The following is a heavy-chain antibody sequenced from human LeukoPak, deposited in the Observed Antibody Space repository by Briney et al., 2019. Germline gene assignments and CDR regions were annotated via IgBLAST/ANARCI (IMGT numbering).Heavy chain of an antibody. V-gene: IGHV1-18*01. CDR1: GYTFTSYG. CDR3: ARAGSYYYGSGSPTSYGMDV. CDR2: ISAYNGNT. D-gene: IGHD3-10*01. Sequence: ASVKVPCKASGYTFTSYGISWVRQAPGQGLEWMGWISAYNGNTNYAQKLQGRVTMTTDTSTSTAYMELRSLRSDDTAVYYCARAGSYYYGSGSPTSYGMDVWGQGTTVTVSS. J-gene: IGHJ6*02.